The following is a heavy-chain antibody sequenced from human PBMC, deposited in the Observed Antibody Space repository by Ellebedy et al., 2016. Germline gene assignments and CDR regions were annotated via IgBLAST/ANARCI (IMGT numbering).Heavy chain of an antibody. Sequence: SETLSLXXTVSGGSISSYYWSWIRQPAGKGLEWIGRIYTSGSTNYNPSLKSRVTMSVDTSENQFSLKLSSVTAADTAVYYCARGVKYYDILTGYPSDAFDIWGQGTMVTVSS. J-gene: IGHJ3*02. CDR3: ARGVKYYDILTGYPSDAFDI. CDR1: GGSISSYY. CDR2: IYTSGST. V-gene: IGHV4-4*07. D-gene: IGHD3-9*01.